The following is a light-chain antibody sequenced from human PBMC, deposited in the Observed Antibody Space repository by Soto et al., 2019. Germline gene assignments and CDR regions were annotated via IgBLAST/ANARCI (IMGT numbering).Light chain of an antibody. Sequence: QSVLTQSSSASASLGSSVKLTCTLGSGHSSHIIAWHQQQPGQAPRYLMKLEGSGSYNKGSGVPDRFSGSSSGADRYLAISNRQSEDEADYYCETWDSNTRVFGGGTKLTVL. CDR3: ETWDSNTRV. CDR1: SGHSSHI. CDR2: LEGSGSY. V-gene: IGLV4-60*03. J-gene: IGLJ2*01.